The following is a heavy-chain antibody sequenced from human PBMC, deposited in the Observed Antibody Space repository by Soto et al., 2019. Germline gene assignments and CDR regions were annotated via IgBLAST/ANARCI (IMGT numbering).Heavy chain of an antibody. CDR2: ISSSSNTI. V-gene: IGHV3-48*01. CDR1: GFIFSSYS. Sequence: EVQLVESGGGLVQPGGSLRVSCAASGFIFSSYSMNWVRQAPGKGLEWVSYISSSSNTIYYADSVKGRFTISRDNAKNSLYLQMNSLRAEDTAVYYCARGVNYYYYGMDVWGQGTTVTVSS. J-gene: IGHJ6*02. CDR3: ARGVNYYYYGMDV.